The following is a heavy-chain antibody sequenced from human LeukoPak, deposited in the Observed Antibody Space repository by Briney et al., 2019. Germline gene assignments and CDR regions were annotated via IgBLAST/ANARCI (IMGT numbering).Heavy chain of an antibody. V-gene: IGHV3-21*01. Sequence: GGSLRLSCAASGFTFSSYSMNWVRQAPGKGLEWVSSISSSSSYIYYADSVKGRFTISRDNAKNSLYLQMNSLRAEDTAVYYCARRQWLGDPYYFDYWGQGTLVTVSS. CDR2: ISSSSSYI. D-gene: IGHD6-19*01. CDR3: ARRQWLGDPYYFDY. CDR1: GFTFSSYS. J-gene: IGHJ4*02.